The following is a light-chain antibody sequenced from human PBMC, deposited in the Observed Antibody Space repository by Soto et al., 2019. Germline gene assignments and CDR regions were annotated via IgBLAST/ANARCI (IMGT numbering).Light chain of an antibody. J-gene: IGKJ5*01. Sequence: EIVMTQSPATLSVSPGERATLSCRASQSVSSNLAWYQKKPGQAPRLLIYGASTRATGIPARFSGSGSATAFTLTISSLQSGDFAVYYCQQYGSSPITFGQGTRLE. CDR1: QSVSSN. CDR2: GAS. CDR3: QQYGSSPIT. V-gene: IGKV3-15*01.